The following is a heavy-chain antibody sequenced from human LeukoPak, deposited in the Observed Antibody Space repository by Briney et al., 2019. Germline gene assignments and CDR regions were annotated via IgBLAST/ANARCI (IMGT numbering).Heavy chain of an antibody. CDR1: GGTFSSYA. D-gene: IGHD2-21*01. V-gene: IGHV1-69*05. CDR3: ASNMYCGGDCLILQH. J-gene: IGHJ1*01. Sequence: ASVKVSCKASGGTFSSYAISWVRQAPGQGLEWMGGIIPIFGTANYAQKFQGRVTITTDESTSTAYMELSSLRSEDTAVYYCASNMYCGGDCLILQHWGQGTLVTVSS. CDR2: IIPIFGTA.